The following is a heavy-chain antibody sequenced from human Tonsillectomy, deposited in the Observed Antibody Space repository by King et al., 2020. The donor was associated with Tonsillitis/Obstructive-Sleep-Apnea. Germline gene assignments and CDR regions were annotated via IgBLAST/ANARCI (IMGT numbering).Heavy chain of an antibody. CDR3: ARGGKCSSTSCFPFGY. Sequence: VQLVESGAEVKKPGASVKVSCKASGYTFINYGISWVRQAPGQGLEWMGWISAYNGNTNYAQKLQGRVTMTKEASTSTAYMELRSLRSDDTAVYFCARGGKCSSTSCFPFGYWGQGTLVTVSS. CDR2: ISAYNGNT. J-gene: IGHJ4*02. D-gene: IGHD2-2*01. CDR1: GYTFINYG. V-gene: IGHV1-18*04.